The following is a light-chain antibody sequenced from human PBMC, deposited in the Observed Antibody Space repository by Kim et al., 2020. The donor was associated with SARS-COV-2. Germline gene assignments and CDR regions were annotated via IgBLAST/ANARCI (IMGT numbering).Light chain of an antibody. V-gene: IGKV3-15*01. CDR3: QQYNNWPQS. Sequence: VSPGEKAALSCRASQSVSSNLAWYQQKPGQAPRLLIYGASTRATGIPARFSGSGSGTEFTLTISSLQSEDFAVYYCQQYNNWPQSFGQGTKLEI. CDR2: GAS. J-gene: IGKJ2*03. CDR1: QSVSSN.